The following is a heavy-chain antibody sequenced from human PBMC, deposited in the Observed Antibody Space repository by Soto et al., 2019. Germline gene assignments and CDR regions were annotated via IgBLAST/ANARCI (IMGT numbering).Heavy chain of an antibody. J-gene: IGHJ6*02. D-gene: IGHD3-3*01. CDR1: GGTFSSYA. Sequence: ASVKVSCKASGGTFSSYAISWVRQAPGQGLEWMGGIIPIFGTANYAQKFQGRVTITADESASTAYMELSSLRSEDTAVYYCASSYDFWSGPGRYYYGMDVWGQGTTVTVSS. CDR2: IIPIFGTA. CDR3: ASSYDFWSGPGRYYYGMDV. V-gene: IGHV1-69*13.